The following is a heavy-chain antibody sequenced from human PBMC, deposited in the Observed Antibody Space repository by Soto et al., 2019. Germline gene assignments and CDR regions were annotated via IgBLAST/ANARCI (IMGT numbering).Heavy chain of an antibody. CDR1: GCTFSSYS. D-gene: IGHD1-26*01. V-gene: IGHV1-69*13. CDR2: IIPIFGTA. Sequence: SVKVSCKASGCTFSSYSISWVRQAPGQGLEWMGGIIPIFGTANYAQKFQGRVTITADESTSTAYMELSSLRSEDTAVYYCARYEESTRVGAFVYWGQGTLVTVSS. J-gene: IGHJ4*02. CDR3: ARYEESTRVGAFVY.